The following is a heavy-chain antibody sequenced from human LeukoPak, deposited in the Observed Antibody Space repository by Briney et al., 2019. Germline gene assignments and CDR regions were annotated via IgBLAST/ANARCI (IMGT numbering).Heavy chain of an antibody. D-gene: IGHD1-14*01. CDR3: ARGVEPLAANTLAY. V-gene: IGHV3-53*01. J-gene: IGHJ4*02. CDR1: GFTVITND. CDR2: LYSDGNT. Sequence: RGSLRLSCAASGFTVITNDMTWVRQAPGKGLEWVSVLYSDGNTKYADSVQGRFTISRDNSKNTLYLEMNSLSPDDTAVYYCARGVEPLAANTLAYWGQGTLVTVSS.